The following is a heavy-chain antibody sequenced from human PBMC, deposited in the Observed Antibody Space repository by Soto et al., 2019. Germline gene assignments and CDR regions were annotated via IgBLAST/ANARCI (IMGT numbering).Heavy chain of an antibody. CDR1: GFTFGNHW. CDR2: VISDGNTI. CDR3: ATAEVDH. J-gene: IGHJ5*02. V-gene: IGHV3-74*01. Sequence: PGGSLRLSCAASGFTFGNHWMRWVRQAPGKGLEWVSRVISDGNTIDYADSVKGRFTVSRDNAKSTLYLQMNSLRAEDTAVYYCATAEVDHWGPGTLVTVSS.